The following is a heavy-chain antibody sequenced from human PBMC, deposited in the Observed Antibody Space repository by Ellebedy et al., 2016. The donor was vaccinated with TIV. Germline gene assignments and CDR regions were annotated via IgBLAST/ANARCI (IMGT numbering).Heavy chain of an antibody. Sequence: AASVKVSCKASGGTFSSYDISWVRQAPGQGLEWMGGIIPIFGTANYAQKFQGRVTITADESTSTAYMELSSLRSEDTAVYYCARGGGYCSSNSCYLQHFDYWGQGTLVTVSS. D-gene: IGHD2-2*01. CDR3: ARGGGYCSSNSCYLQHFDY. CDR2: IIPIFGTA. J-gene: IGHJ4*02. CDR1: GGTFSSYD. V-gene: IGHV1-69*13.